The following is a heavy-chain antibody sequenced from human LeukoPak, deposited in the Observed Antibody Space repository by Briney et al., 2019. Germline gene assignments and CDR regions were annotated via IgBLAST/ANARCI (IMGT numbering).Heavy chain of an antibody. J-gene: IGHJ4*02. CDR2: IKQDGSER. Sequence: GGSLRLSCAASGFTFSSYWMGWVRQAPGKGLQWVANIKQDGSERNYVDSVKGRFTISRENAKNSLYLQMNSLRAGDTAVYYCARVYYGSGSYYDYWGQGTLVTVSS. V-gene: IGHV3-7*04. CDR1: GFTFSSYW. D-gene: IGHD3-10*01. CDR3: ARVYYGSGSYYDY.